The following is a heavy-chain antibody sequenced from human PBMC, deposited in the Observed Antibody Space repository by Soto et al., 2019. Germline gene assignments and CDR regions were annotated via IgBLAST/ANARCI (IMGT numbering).Heavy chain of an antibody. CDR1: GFTFSSYG. Sequence: QVQLVESGGGVVQPGRSLRLSCAASGFTFSSYGMHWVRQAPGKGLEWVAVIWYDGSNKYYADSVKGRFTISRDNSKNTLYLQMNSLRAEDTAVYYCARGVRGYNWNDVPNFWGQGTLVTVSS. D-gene: IGHD1-1*01. CDR2: IWYDGSNK. J-gene: IGHJ4*02. V-gene: IGHV3-33*01. CDR3: ARGVRGYNWNDVPNF.